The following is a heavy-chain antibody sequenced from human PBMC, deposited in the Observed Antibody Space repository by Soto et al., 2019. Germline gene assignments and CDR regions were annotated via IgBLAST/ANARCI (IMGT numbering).Heavy chain of an antibody. V-gene: IGHV1-18*01. D-gene: IGHD3-9*01. CDR2: ISAYNGNT. CDR1: GYTFSSYG. J-gene: IGHJ4*02. Sequence: GPEVKKPGASVKVSCKASGYTFSSYGITWVRQAPGQGLEWMGWISAYNGNTNYAQKFQGRVTMTTDTSTSTAHMELRSLRSDDTAVYYCARDRSLTGCDYWGQGTLVTVSS. CDR3: ARDRSLTGCDY.